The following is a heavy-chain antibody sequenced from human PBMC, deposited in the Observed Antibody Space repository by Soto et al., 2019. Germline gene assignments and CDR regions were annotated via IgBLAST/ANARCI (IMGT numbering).Heavy chain of an antibody. CDR2: IYYSGST. D-gene: IGHD3-10*01. CDR1: GGSISSGGYY. V-gene: IGHV4-31*03. CDR3: ARKVRVVIRVSDY. Sequence: SETLSLTCTVSGGSISSGGYYWSWIRQHPGKGLEWIGYIYYSGSTYYNPSLKSRVTISVDTSKNQFSLKLSSVTAADTAVYYCARKVRVVIRVSDYWGQGTLVIISS. J-gene: IGHJ4*02.